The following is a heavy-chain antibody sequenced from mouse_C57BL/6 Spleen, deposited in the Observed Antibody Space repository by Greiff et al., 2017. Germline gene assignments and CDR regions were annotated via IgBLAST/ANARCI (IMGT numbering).Heavy chain of an antibody. J-gene: IGHJ2*01. CDR3: ARGHCGRTGDY. CDR2: LDPSDSYT. V-gene: IGHV1-69*01. CDR1: GYTFTSYW. Sequence: QVQLQQPGAELVMPGASVKLSCKASGYTFTSYWMHWVKQRPGQGLEWIGELDPSDSYTNYTQKFKGKSTLTVDKSYSTPYMQLSSQTSEVSAVYYCARGHCGRTGDYWGQGTTLTVSS. D-gene: IGHD3-3*01.